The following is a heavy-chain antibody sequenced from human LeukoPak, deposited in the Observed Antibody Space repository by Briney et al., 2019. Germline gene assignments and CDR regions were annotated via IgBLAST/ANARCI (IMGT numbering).Heavy chain of an antibody. CDR1: PDSVTDYY. CDR3: ARGGSFYYYMDV. CDR2: IYDIGST. Sequence: SETLSLTCTVSPDSVTDYYWGWIRQPVGKGLEWIGYIYDIGSTNYNPSLQSRVTMSVDRSKNQFSLKLTSVTAADTAVYYCARGGSFYYYMDVWGKGTTVTVSS. D-gene: IGHD3-10*01. V-gene: IGHV4-4*07. J-gene: IGHJ6*03.